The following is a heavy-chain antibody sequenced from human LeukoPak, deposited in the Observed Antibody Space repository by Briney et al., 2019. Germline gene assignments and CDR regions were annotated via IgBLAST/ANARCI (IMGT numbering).Heavy chain of an antibody. CDR2: IYYSGST. J-gene: IGHJ4*02. CDR1: GGSISSYY. D-gene: IGHD3-10*01. V-gene: IGHV4-59*01. Sequence: PSETLSLTCTVSGGSISSYYWSWIRQPPGKGLECIGYIYYSGSTNYNPSLKSRVTISVDTSKKQFSLKLSSVTAADTAVYYCARADLWFGEFDYWGQGTLVTVYS. CDR3: ARADLWFGEFDY.